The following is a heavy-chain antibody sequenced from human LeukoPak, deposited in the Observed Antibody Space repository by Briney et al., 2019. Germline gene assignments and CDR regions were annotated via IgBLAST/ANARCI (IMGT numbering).Heavy chain of an antibody. J-gene: IGHJ4*02. CDR2: ISGSGGST. V-gene: IGHV3-23*01. CDR3: ANPRRFYDSSGYILG. D-gene: IGHD3-22*01. CDR1: GFTFSSYA. Sequence: GGFLRLSCAASGFTFSSYAMSWVRQAPGKGLEWVSAISGSGGSTYYADSVKGRFTISRDNSKNTLYLQMNSLRAEDTAVYYCANPRRFYDSSGYILGWGQGTLVTVSS.